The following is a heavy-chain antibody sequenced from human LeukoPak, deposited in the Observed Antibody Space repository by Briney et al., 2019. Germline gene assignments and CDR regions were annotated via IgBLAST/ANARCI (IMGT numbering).Heavy chain of an antibody. D-gene: IGHD4-17*01. CDR3: ARENADYEGGSYYYYMDV. J-gene: IGHJ6*03. CDR1: GFTFSCYS. V-gene: IGHV3-21*01. CDR2: ISSSSTYT. Sequence: GGSLRLSCAASGFTFSCYSMNWVRQAPGKGLEWVSSISSSSTYTYYADSVKGRFTISRDNAKNSLYLQMNSLRAEDTAVYYCARENADYEGGSYYYYMDVWGKGTTVTVSS.